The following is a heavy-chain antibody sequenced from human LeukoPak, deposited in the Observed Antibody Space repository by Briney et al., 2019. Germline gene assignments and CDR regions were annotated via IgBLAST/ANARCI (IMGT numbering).Heavy chain of an antibody. Sequence: PGGSLRLSCAASGFTFSHYSMNWVRQAPGKGLEWVSSISSSSSYIYYADSVKGRFTISRDNAKNSLYLQMNSLRAEDTAVYYCARGGTVTNDYWGQGTLVTVSS. D-gene: IGHD4-11*01. J-gene: IGHJ4*02. CDR1: GFTFSHYS. CDR2: ISSSSSYI. CDR3: ARGGTVTNDY. V-gene: IGHV3-21*01.